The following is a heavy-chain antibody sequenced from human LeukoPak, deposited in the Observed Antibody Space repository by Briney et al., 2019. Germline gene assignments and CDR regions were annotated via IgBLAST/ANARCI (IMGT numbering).Heavy chain of an antibody. CDR3: ARTQDYYDSSGLNWFDP. J-gene: IGHJ5*02. Sequence: SEALSLTCTVSGGSISSGGYYWSWIRQHPGKGLEWIGYIYYSGSTYYNPSLKSRVTISVDTSKNQFSLKLSSVTAADTAVYYCARTQDYYDSSGLNWFDPWGQGTLVTVSS. CDR2: IYYSGST. D-gene: IGHD3-22*01. CDR1: GGSISSGGYY. V-gene: IGHV4-31*03.